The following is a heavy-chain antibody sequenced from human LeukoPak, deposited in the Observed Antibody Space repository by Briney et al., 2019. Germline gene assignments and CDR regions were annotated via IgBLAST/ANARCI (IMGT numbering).Heavy chain of an antibody. J-gene: IGHJ4*02. CDR2: IYSGGST. CDR3: ARDGGSRSWYFDY. V-gene: IGHV3-66*01. Sequence: GGSLRLSCAASGFTVSSNYMSWVRQAPGKGLEWVSVIYSGGSTYYADSVKGRFTISRDNSKNTLYLQMNSLRAEDTAVYYCARDGGSRSWYFDYWGQGTLVTVSS. CDR1: GFTVSSNY. D-gene: IGHD6-13*01.